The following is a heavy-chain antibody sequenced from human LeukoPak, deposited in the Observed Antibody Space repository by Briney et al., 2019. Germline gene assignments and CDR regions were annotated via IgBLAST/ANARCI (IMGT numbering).Heavy chain of an antibody. V-gene: IGHV3-7*01. Sequence: GGSLRLSCAASGFTVNSNWMSWVRQAPGKGLEWVANIKQDGSEKYYVDSVEGRFTISRDNAKNSLSLQMNSLRAEDTAVYYCARDKYYDRYFDSWGQGTLVTVSS. CDR3: ARDKYYDRYFDS. CDR1: GFTVNSNW. CDR2: IKQDGSEK. J-gene: IGHJ4*02. D-gene: IGHD3-22*01.